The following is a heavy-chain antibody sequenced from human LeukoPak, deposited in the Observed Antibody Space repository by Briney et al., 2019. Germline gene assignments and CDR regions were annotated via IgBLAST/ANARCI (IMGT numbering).Heavy chain of an antibody. J-gene: IGHJ1*01. CDR2: ISHDGTYE. D-gene: IGHD6-19*01. CDR3: ARDRITVPGMGAFQH. CDR1: GFTFSSYA. V-gene: IGHV3-30*04. Sequence: PGGSLRLSCAASGFTFSSYAMHWVRQAPGKGLEWVAGISHDGTYEYQADSVKGRFTISRDNSKSTLYLQMNSLRVEDTAIYYCARDRITVPGMGAFQHWGQGTLVTVSS.